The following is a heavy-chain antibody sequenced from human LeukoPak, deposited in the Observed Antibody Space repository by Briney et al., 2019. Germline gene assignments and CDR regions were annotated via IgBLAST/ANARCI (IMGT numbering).Heavy chain of an antibody. J-gene: IGHJ4*02. V-gene: IGHV5-51*01. D-gene: IGHD2-21*02. CDR3: ARHSCGGDCYSNPTFDY. CDR1: GYSFTGYW. Sequence: GESLKISCKGSGYSFTGYWIGWVRQMPGKGLEWMGIIYPGDSDTRYSPSFQGQVTISADKSISTAYLQWSSLKASDTAMYYCARHSCGGDCYSNPTFDYWGQGTLVTVSS. CDR2: IYPGDSDT.